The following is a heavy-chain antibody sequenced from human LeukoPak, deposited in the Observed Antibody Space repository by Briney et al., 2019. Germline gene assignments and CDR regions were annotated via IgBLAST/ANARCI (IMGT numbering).Heavy chain of an antibody. CDR3: ARGGAARPGWFDP. J-gene: IGHJ5*02. V-gene: IGHV3-74*01. CDR2: INRDGSST. CDR1: GFTFSNYW. D-gene: IGHD6-6*01. Sequence: GGSLRLSCAASGFTFSNYWMHWVRQAPGKGLVWVSRINRDGSSTSYADSAKGRFTISRDNAKNTLYLQMNSLRAEDTAVYYCARGGAARPGWFDPWGQGTLVTVSS.